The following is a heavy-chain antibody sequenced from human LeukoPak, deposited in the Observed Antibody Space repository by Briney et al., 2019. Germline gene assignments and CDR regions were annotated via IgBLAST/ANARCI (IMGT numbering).Heavy chain of an antibody. Sequence: SETLSLTCTVSGGSISRYYWSWIRQPPGKGLEWIGYIYYSGSTNYNPSLKSRVTISVDTSKNQFSLKLSSVTAADTAVYYCAREGSGYYYGAFPYYYYYYMDVWGKGTTVTVSS. J-gene: IGHJ6*03. CDR2: IYYSGST. CDR3: AREGSGYYYGAFPYYYYYYMDV. D-gene: IGHD5-12*01. V-gene: IGHV4-59*01. CDR1: GGSISRYY.